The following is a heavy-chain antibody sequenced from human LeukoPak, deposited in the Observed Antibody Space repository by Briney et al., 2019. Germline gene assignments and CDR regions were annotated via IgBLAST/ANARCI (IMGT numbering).Heavy chain of an antibody. Sequence: PSETLSLTCTVSVGSISSYYWSWIRQPPGKGLEWIGYIYYSGSTNYNPSLKSRVTISVDTSKNQFSLKLSSVTAADTAVYYCARAYADEATGTLDYWGQGTLVTVSS. J-gene: IGHJ4*02. D-gene: IGHD4-17*01. CDR2: IYYSGST. V-gene: IGHV4-59*01. CDR1: VGSISSYY. CDR3: ARAYADEATGTLDY.